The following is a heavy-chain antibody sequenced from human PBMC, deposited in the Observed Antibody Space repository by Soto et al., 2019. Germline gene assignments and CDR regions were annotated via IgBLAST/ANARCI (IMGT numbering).Heavy chain of an antibody. D-gene: IGHD4-17*01. CDR2: ISAYNGNT. CDR3: ARVRPGQNFHGDYGEPDLFDP. V-gene: IGHV1-18*01. CDR1: GYTFTSYG. J-gene: IGHJ5*02. Sequence: QVQLVQSGAEVKKPGASVKVSCKASGYTFTSYGISWVRQAPGQGLEWMGWISAYNGNTNYAQKLQGRVTMTTDTSTSTAYMELRSLRSDDTAVYYCARVRPGQNFHGDYGEPDLFDPWGQGTLVTVSS.